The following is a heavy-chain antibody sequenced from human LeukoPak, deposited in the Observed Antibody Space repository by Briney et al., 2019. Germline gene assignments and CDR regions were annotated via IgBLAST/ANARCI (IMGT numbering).Heavy chain of an antibody. J-gene: IGHJ4*02. Sequence: GGSLRLSCAASGFTFSRYWMSWVRQAPGKGLEWVANIKQDGSQKYYVASVQGRFTISRDNAKNSLYLQMNSLRAEDTAVYYCARDSLYSSSWYLYWGQGTLVTVSS. V-gene: IGHV3-7*01. CDR2: IKQDGSQK. CDR1: GFTFSRYW. CDR3: ARDSLYSSSWYLY. D-gene: IGHD6-13*01.